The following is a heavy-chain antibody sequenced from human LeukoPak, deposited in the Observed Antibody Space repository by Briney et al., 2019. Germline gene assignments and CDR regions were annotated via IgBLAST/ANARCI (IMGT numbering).Heavy chain of an antibody. D-gene: IGHD3-10*01. J-gene: IGHJ4*02. CDR2: IESKTDGGTT. V-gene: IGHV3-15*04. CDR1: GFTFSSSS. Sequence: GGSLRLSCAASGFTFSSSSMNWVRQAPGKGLEWVGRIESKTDGGTTDYAAPVKGRFTISRDDSTNTLYLQMNSLKSEDTAVYYCTTYGSGRKFDYWGQGILVTVSS. CDR3: TTYGSGRKFDY.